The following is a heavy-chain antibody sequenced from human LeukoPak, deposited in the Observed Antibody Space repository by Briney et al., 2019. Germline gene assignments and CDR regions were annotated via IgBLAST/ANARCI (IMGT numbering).Heavy chain of an antibody. CDR2: IYSGGST. CDR1: GFTFSSYG. V-gene: IGHV3-66*01. D-gene: IGHD4-17*01. J-gene: IGHJ4*02. Sequence: GGSLRLSCAASGFTFSSYGMSWVRQAPGKGLEWVSVIYSGGSTYYADSVKGRFTISRDNSKNTLYLQMNSLRAEDTAVYYCARDRGTVTQGSDYWGQGTLVTVSS. CDR3: ARDRGTVTQGSDY.